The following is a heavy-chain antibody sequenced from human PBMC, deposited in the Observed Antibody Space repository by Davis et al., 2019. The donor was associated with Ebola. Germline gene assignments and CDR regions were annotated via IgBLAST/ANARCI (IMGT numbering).Heavy chain of an antibody. J-gene: IGHJ4*02. D-gene: IGHD7-27*01. CDR1: GGSISSYY. Sequence: SETLSLTCTVSGGSISSYYWSWIRQPPGKGLEWIGYIYYSGSTNYNPSLKSRVTISVDTSTNQFSLKLSSVTAADTAVYYCARVGELGIISFGYFDYWGQGTLVTVSS. V-gene: IGHV4-59*12. CDR3: ARVGELGIISFGYFDY. CDR2: IYYSGST.